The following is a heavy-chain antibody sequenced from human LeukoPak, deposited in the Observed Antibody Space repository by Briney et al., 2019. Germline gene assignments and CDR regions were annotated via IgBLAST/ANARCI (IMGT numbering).Heavy chain of an antibody. CDR1: GFTFSNHW. CDR2: ISSRSAYM. D-gene: IGHD6-6*01. CDR3: ARVGISSSGFDY. V-gene: IGHV3-21*01. J-gene: IGHJ4*02. Sequence: GGSLRLSCAVSGFTFSNHWMGWVRQAPGKGLEWVSSISSRSAYMYYADPAQGRFTISRDNAKNSLSLQMDSLRVEDTAVYYCARVGISSSGFDYWGQGTLVTVSS.